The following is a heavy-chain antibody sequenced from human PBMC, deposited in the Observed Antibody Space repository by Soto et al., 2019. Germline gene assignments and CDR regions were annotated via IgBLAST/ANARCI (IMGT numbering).Heavy chain of an antibody. V-gene: IGHV1-69*01. CDR3: ARNGTYRRSLSQYLGMDV. CDR1: GGTFDDFI. Sequence: QVQLVQSGAEVKEPGSSVKVSCKASGGTFDDFIMNWVRQTPGQGLEWMGGIVPMFGTATYAEKFKGRVTISATGSTRTAYMELTSLRSEDTAVYYYARNGTYRRSLSQYLGMDVWGQGTTVTVS. J-gene: IGHJ6*02. CDR2: IVPMFGTA. D-gene: IGHD2-2*01.